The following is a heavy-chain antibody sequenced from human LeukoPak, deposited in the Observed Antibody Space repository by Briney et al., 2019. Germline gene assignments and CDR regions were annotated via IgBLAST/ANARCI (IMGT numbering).Heavy chain of an antibody. Sequence: SETLSLTCTVSGYSISSGYYWGWIRQPPGKGLEWIGSIYHSGSTYYNPSLKSRVTISVDTSKNQFSLKLNSVTAADTAVYYCARSSEGRYYYDSSGYSYYYYYMDVWGKGTTVTISS. CDR3: ARSSEGRYYYDSSGYSYYYYYMDV. J-gene: IGHJ6*03. CDR2: IYHSGST. V-gene: IGHV4-38-2*02. CDR1: GYSISSGYY. D-gene: IGHD3-22*01.